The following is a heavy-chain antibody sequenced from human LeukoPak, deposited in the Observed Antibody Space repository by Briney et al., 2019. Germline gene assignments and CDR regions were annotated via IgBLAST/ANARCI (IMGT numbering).Heavy chain of an antibody. D-gene: IGHD5-18*01. J-gene: IGHJ4*02. CDR1: GFSLSTSGVS. CDR2: IYWDDDK. CDR3: AHRGAAAYSYGPPFDY. V-gene: IGHV2-5*02. Sequence: SGPTLVNPTQTLTLTCTFSGFSLSTSGVSVGWIRQPPGKALEWLALIYWDDDKRYSPSLKSRLTITKDTSKNQVVLTMTNMDPVDTATYYCAHRGAAAYSYGPPFDYWGQGTLVTVSS.